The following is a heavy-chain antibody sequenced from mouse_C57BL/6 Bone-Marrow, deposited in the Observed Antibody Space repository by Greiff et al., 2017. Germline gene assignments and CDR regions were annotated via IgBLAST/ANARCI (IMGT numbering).Heavy chain of an antibody. J-gene: IGHJ2*01. D-gene: IGHD1-1*01. CDR1: GFTFSSYG. CDR3: ARLTTVPDY. V-gene: IGHV5-6*01. Sequence: EVKLVESGGDLVKPGGSLKLSCAASGFTFSSYGMSWVRQTPDKRLEWVATISSGGSYTYYPDSVKGRFTISRDNAKNTLYLQMSSLKSEDTAMYYCARLTTVPDYWGQGTTLTVSS. CDR2: ISSGGSYT.